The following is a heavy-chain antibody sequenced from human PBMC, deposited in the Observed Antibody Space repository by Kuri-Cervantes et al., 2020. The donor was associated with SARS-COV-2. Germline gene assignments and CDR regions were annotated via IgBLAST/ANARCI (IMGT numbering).Heavy chain of an antibody. CDR3: ARGAVGATSLGAFDI. V-gene: IGHV1-2*02. CDR1: GYTFSGYY. Sequence: ASVNVSCKASGYTFSGYYMHWVRQAPGQEREWMGWINPNNGGTNYAQKFQGRVTMTRDTSISKAYMELSSLRSDDTAVYYCARGAVGATSLGAFDIWGQGTMVTVSS. CDR2: INPNNGGT. D-gene: IGHD1-26*01. J-gene: IGHJ3*02.